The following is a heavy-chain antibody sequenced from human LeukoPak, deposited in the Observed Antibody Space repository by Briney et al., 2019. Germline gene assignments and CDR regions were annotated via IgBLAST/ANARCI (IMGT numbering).Heavy chain of an antibody. CDR3: AKVVGVATNVDY. CDR1: GFTFSNYA. D-gene: IGHD5-12*01. Sequence: PGGSLRLSCVASGFTFSNYAMSWVRQAPGKGLEWVSTISGGGDSTYYADSVKGRFTISRDNSKNTLYLQMNSLRAEDTAVYYCAKVVGVATNVDYWGQGTLVTVSS. V-gene: IGHV3-23*01. CDR2: ISGGGDST. J-gene: IGHJ4*02.